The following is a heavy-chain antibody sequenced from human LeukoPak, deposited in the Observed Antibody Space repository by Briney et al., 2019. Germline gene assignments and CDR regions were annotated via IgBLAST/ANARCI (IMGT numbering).Heavy chain of an antibody. Sequence: GGSLRLSCAVSGFSVTNYYMSWVRQAPGKGLEWVSLIRGNGETFYADSVKGRFTISRDDSKSTVYLQMNSLRAEDSAVYYCAKDYDILTGYSIGYYFDYWGQGTLVTVSS. J-gene: IGHJ4*02. CDR2: IRGNGET. D-gene: IGHD3-9*01. CDR3: AKDYDILTGYSIGYYFDY. V-gene: IGHV3-66*01. CDR1: GFSVTNYY.